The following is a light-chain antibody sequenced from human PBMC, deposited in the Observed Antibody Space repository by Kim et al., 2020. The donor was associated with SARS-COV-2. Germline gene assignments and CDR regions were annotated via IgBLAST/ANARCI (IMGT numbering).Light chain of an antibody. Sequence: DIQMTQSPSFVSASVGDRVTITCRASQRIANWLAWYQQKPGTAPKLLIYPASTLESGVPSRFSGSGSGTHFTLTISSLQADDFATYFCQQASTFPLTFGGGTKLDIK. CDR2: PAS. CDR3: QQASTFPLT. CDR1: QRIANW. V-gene: IGKV1-12*01. J-gene: IGKJ4*01.